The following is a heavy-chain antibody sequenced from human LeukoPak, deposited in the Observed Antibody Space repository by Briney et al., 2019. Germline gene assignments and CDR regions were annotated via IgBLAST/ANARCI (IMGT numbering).Heavy chain of an antibody. J-gene: IGHJ5*02. Sequence: GASVKVSCKASGYTFTSYYMHWVRQAPGQGLEWMGIINPSGGSTSYAQKFQGRVTMTRHTSTSTVCMELSSLRSEDTAVYYCARDRLAMVRRSNWFDPWGQGTLVTVSS. CDR3: ARDRLAMVRRSNWFDP. CDR1: GYTFTSYY. V-gene: IGHV1-46*01. D-gene: IGHD3-10*01. CDR2: INPSGGST.